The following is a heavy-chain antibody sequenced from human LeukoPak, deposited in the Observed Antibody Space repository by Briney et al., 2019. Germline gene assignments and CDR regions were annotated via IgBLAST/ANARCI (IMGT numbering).Heavy chain of an antibody. CDR2: IIPIFGTA. CDR1: GGTFSSYA. D-gene: IGHD5-24*01. J-gene: IGHJ4*02. V-gene: IGHV1-69*05. CDR3: ARFLSRRWLQSE. Sequence: SVKVSCKASGGTFSSYAISWVRQAPGQGLEWMGGIIPIFGTANYAQKFQGRVTITTDESTSTAYMELSSLRSEDTAVYYCARFLSRRWLQSEWSQGTLVTVSS.